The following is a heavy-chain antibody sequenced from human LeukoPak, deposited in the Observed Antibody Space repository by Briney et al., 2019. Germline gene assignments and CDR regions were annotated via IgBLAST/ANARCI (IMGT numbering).Heavy chain of an antibody. CDR3: ARDVGWIQLLYYMDV. D-gene: IGHD5-18*01. CDR2: ISAYNGNT. J-gene: IGHJ6*03. CDR1: GYTFTSYG. Sequence: GASVKVSCKASGYTFTSYGISWVRQTPGQGLEWMGWISAYNGNTNYAQKLQGRVTMTTDTSTSTAYMELRSLRSDDTAVYYCARDVGWIQLLYYMDVWGKGTTVTVSS. V-gene: IGHV1-18*01.